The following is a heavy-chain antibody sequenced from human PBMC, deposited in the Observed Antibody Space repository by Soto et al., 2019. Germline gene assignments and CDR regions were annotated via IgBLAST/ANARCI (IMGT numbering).Heavy chain of an antibody. J-gene: IGHJ6*02. D-gene: IGHD1-1*01. V-gene: IGHV3-30*18. CDR1: GFTFSSYG. Sequence: PGGSLRLSCAASGFTFSSYGMHWVRQAPGKGLEWVAVISYDGSNKYYADSVKGRFTISRDNSKNTLYLQMNSLRAEDTAVYYCAKDPVLERRYYYGMDVWGQGTTVTVSS. CDR3: AKDPVLERRYYYGMDV. CDR2: ISYDGSNK.